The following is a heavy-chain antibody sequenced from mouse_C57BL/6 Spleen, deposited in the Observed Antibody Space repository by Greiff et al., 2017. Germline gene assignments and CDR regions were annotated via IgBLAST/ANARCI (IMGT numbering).Heavy chain of an antibody. CDR3: AKPDGLDAWFAY. Sequence: VKLMESGPGLVAPSQSLYITCTVSGFSLTSYGVSWVRQPPGKGLEWLGVIWGDGSTNYHSALISRLSISKDNSRSQVFLKLNSLHADDTATYYGAKPDGLDAWFAYWGQGTLVTVSA. CDR1: GFSLTSYG. D-gene: IGHD4-1*01. CDR2: IWGDGST. V-gene: IGHV2-3*01. J-gene: IGHJ3*01.